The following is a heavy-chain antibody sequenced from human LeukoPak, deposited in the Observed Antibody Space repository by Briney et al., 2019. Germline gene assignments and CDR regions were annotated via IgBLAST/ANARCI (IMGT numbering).Heavy chain of an antibody. CDR3: AIAKGPVGIVVAATGVSGY. Sequence: SETLSLTCTVSGGSIGSGGYYWSWIRQHPGKGLEWIGYIYYSGSTYYNPSLKSRVTISVDTSKNQFSLKLSSVTAADTAVYYCAIAKGPVGIVVAATGVSGYWGQGTLVTVSS. J-gene: IGHJ4*02. D-gene: IGHD6-19*01. V-gene: IGHV4-31*03. CDR1: GGSIGSGGYY. CDR2: IYYSGST.